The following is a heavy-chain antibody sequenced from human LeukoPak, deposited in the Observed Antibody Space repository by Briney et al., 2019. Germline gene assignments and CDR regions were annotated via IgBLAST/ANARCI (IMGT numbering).Heavy chain of an antibody. D-gene: IGHD4-17*01. CDR2: IYSGGST. CDR3: ARDLYGDYFAY. Sequence: QTGGSLRLSCAASGFTVSSNYMSWVRQAPGKGLEWVSVIYSGGSTYYADSVKGRFTISRDNAKNSLFLQMSSLRAEDTAVYYCARDLYGDYFAYWGQGTLVTVSS. CDR1: GFTVSSNY. J-gene: IGHJ4*02. V-gene: IGHV3-66*01.